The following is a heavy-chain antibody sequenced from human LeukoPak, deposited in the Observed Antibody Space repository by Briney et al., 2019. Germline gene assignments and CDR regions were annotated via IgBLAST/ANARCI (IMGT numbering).Heavy chain of an antibody. CDR2: ISGSAGST. J-gene: IGHJ4*02. Sequence: GGSLRLSCAGSGFIFSSYAMTWVRQAPGKGLDWVSAISGSAGSTYYAESVKGRFTISRDNSKNTLYLRMNSLRAEDTAVYYCASLGRHDSSAYYYLDGGYYFDYWGQGTVVTVSS. V-gene: IGHV3-23*01. CDR1: GFIFSSYA. CDR3: ASLGRHDSSAYYYLDGGYYFDY. D-gene: IGHD3-22*01.